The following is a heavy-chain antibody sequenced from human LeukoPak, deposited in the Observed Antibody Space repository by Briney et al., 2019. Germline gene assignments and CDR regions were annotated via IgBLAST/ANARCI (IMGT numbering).Heavy chain of an antibody. CDR1: GYSISSGYY. CDR2: IYYSGST. V-gene: IGHV4-38-2*02. CDR3: ARETVVTLDY. Sequence: SETLSLTCTVSGYSISSGYYWGWIRQSPVKGLEWIGSIYYSGSTYYNPSLKSRVTISVDTSKNQFSLKLSSVTAADTAVYYCARETVVTLDYWGQGTLVTVSS. J-gene: IGHJ4*02. D-gene: IGHD4-23*01.